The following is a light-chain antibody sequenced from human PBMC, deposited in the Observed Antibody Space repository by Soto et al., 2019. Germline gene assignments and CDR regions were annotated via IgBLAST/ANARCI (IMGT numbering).Light chain of an antibody. Sequence: EIVLTQSPVTLSLSPGERATLSCRASQRITNNFLAWFQQKPGLAPRLLIYVASSRASGIPDRFSGSGSGTDFALTISRLEPEDFAVYYCQQYGRSPFTFGQGTKLQIK. J-gene: IGKJ2*01. CDR2: VAS. CDR1: QRITNNF. CDR3: QQYGRSPFT. V-gene: IGKV3-20*01.